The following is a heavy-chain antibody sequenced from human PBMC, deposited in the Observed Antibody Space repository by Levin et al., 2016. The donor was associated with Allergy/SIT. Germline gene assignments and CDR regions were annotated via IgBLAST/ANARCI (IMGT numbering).Heavy chain of an antibody. V-gene: IGHV4-34*01. CDR1: GFTVSSNY. J-gene: IGHJ4*02. Sequence: ESLKISCAASGFTVSSNYMSWIRQPPGKGLEWIGEINHSGSTNYNPSLKSRVTISVDTSKNQFSLKLSSVTAADTAVYYCARRILWWGPFDYWGQGTLVTVSS. D-gene: IGHD2-21*01. CDR2: INHSGST. CDR3: ARRILWWGPFDY.